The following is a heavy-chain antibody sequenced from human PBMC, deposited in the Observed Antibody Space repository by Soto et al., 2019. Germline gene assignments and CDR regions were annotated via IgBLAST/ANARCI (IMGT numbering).Heavy chain of an antibody. CDR3: AKDGAPRYLGRSTCQPAWAY. V-gene: IGHV3-30*18. CDR2: TSFDGSHN. J-gene: IGHJ4*02. CDR1: GFTFSNYG. Sequence: QVLLVESGGGVVQPGRSLRLSCAGSGFTFSNYGLHWVRQAPGKGLEWVSFTSFDGSHNYYADSVKGRFTISRDNSNNMLYLQIDSLRAEYTAVYYFAKDGAPRYLGRSTCQPAWAYWGQGTLVTVSS. D-gene: IGHD2-2*01.